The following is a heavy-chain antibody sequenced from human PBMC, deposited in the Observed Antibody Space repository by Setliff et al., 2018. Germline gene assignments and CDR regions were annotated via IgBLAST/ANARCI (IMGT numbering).Heavy chain of an antibody. D-gene: IGHD3-10*01. CDR2: INHSGST. Sequence: SETLSLTCAVYDGSFSDYYWSWIRQPPGKGLEWIGEINHSGSTNYKSSLKSRVTISVDTSKNQFSLKLNSVTAADTAVYYCARRWNFGPYGSGIHEACDMWGQGTMVTVS. V-gene: IGHV4-34*01. CDR1: DGSFSDYY. J-gene: IGHJ3*02. CDR3: ARRWNFGPYGSGIHEACDM.